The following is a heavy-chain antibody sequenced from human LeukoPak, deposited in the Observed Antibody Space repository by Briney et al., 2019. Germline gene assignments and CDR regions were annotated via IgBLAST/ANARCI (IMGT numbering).Heavy chain of an antibody. D-gene: IGHD3-22*01. Sequence: GGSLRLSCAASGFTFSSYDMNWVRQAPGKGLEWVSSLSTGSSFLYYADSVKGRFTISRDNTKNSLYLQMNSLRAEDTAVYYCARLDGGSGYGFDYWGQGSLVTVSS. J-gene: IGHJ4*02. V-gene: IGHV3-21*01. CDR1: GFTFSSYD. CDR3: ARLDGGSGYGFDY. CDR2: LSTGSSFL.